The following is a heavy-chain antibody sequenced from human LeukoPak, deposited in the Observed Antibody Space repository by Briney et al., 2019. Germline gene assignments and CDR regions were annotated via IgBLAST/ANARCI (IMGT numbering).Heavy chain of an antibody. J-gene: IGHJ4*02. CDR2: ITNNCGTT. V-gene: IGHV3-23*01. D-gene: IGHD6-19*01. CDR1: EITFSNYA. CDR3: AKKHGLSVAVALKY. Sequence: PGGSMILSCAAAEITFSNYAMSWVRQAPRNVLELGLIITNNCGTTYYPYSVKGRFTISRDNSKNTLFLQMNSLRVEDTAVYYCAKKHGLSVAVALKYWGQGTLVSVSS.